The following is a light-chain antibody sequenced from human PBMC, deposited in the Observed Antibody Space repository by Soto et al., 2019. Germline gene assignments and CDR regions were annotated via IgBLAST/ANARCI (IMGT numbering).Light chain of an antibody. CDR1: QSVSSY. V-gene: IGKV3-11*01. Sequence: EIVMTQSPVTLSLSPGERATLSCRASQSVSSYLAWYQQKPGQAPRLLIYDASNRATGIPARFSGSGSGTDFTLTISSLEPEDFAVYYCQQRSNWRWTFGQGTKVDIK. CDR2: DAS. J-gene: IGKJ1*01. CDR3: QQRSNWRWT.